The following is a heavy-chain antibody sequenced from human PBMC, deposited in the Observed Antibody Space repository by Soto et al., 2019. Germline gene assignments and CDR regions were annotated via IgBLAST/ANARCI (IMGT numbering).Heavy chain of an antibody. CDR3: AKDTTIFGVVPFDY. V-gene: IGHV3-23*01. CDR1: GFTFSNYA. Sequence: GGSLRLSCAASGFTFSNYAMSWVRQAPGKGLEWVSAISGTGSRTYHADSVKGRFTISRDNSRNRLYLQMNSLRAEDTAVYYCAKDTTIFGVVPFDYWGQGTLVTVSA. D-gene: IGHD3-3*01. J-gene: IGHJ4*02. CDR2: ISGTGSRT.